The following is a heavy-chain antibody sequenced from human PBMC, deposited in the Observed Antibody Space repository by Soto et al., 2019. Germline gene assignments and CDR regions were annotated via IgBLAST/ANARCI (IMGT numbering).Heavy chain of an antibody. Sequence: SETLSLTCAVSGYSISSGYYWGWIRQPPGKGLEWIGSIYHSGSIYYNPSLKSRVTISVDTSKNQFSLKLSSVTAADTAVYYCARVGGRSWYGPVGTNWFDPWGQGTLVTVSS. D-gene: IGHD6-13*01. CDR3: ARVGGRSWYGPVGTNWFDP. CDR1: GYSISSGYY. J-gene: IGHJ5*02. V-gene: IGHV4-38-2*01. CDR2: IYHSGSI.